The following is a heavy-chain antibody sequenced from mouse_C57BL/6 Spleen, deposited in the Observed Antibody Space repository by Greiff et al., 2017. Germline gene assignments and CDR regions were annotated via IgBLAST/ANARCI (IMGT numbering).Heavy chain of an antibody. D-gene: IGHD2-5*01. V-gene: IGHV1-78*01. CDR1: GYTFTDHT. CDR2: IYPRDGST. J-gene: IGHJ1*03. CDR3: ARTYYSNYWYFDV. Sequence: VQLQESDAELVKPGASVKISCKVSGYTFTDHTIHWMKQRPEQGLEWIGYIYPRDGSTKYNEKFKGKATLTADKSSSTAYMQLNSLTSEDSAVYFCARTYYSNYWYFDVWGTGTTVTVSS.